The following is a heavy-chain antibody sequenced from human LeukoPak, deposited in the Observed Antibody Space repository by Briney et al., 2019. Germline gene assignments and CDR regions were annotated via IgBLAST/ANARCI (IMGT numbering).Heavy chain of an antibody. CDR2: IIPIIGTA. Sequence: SVKGSCKASGGTLTSYAISWVRQAPRQGLEWMGEIIPIIGTANYTQKFQGRVTITADESTSTAYMELRSLRSDDTAVYYCARDRASIMVYAMRDYWGQGTLVTVSS. D-gene: IGHD2-8*01. CDR1: GGTLTSYA. V-gene: IGHV1-69*13. J-gene: IGHJ4*02. CDR3: ARDRASIMVYAMRDY.